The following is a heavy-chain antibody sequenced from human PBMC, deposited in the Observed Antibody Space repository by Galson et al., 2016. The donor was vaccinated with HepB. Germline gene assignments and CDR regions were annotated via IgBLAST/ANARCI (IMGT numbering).Heavy chain of an antibody. J-gene: IGHJ6*02. CDR1: GFTFSNAW. CDR2: IKSKTDGGTT. CDR3: TTDKPCELLNYYYGMDV. D-gene: IGHD1-26*01. V-gene: IGHV3-15*01. Sequence: SLRLSCAASGFTFSNAWMSWVRQAPGKGLEWVGRIKSKTDGGTTDYTAPVKGRFTLPRDDSKNTLYLQRNSLKTEDTAVYYCTTDKPCELLNYYYGMDVWGQGTTVTVSS.